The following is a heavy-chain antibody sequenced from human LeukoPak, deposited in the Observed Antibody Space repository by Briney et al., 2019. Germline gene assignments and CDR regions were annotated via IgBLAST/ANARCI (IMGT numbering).Heavy chain of an antibody. J-gene: IGHJ4*02. V-gene: IGHV3-30*02. CDR1: GFTFSSYG. Sequence: TGGSLRLSCAASGFTFSSYGMHWVRQAPGMGLEWVAFIRYDGSNKYYADSVKGRFTISRDNSKNTLYLQMNSLRAEDTAVYYCANAYYYDSSGYYFDYWGQGTLVTVSS. CDR2: IRYDGSNK. D-gene: IGHD3-22*01. CDR3: ANAYYYDSSGYYFDY.